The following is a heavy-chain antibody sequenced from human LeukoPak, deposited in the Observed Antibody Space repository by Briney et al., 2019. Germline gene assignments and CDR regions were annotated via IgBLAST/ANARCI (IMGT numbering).Heavy chain of an antibody. J-gene: IGHJ4*02. Sequence: PGGSLRLSCVGSGFIFSNYAMNWVRQAPGKGLEWVSTISAAGDVTYHADSVKGRFTISRDNSKNKLFMQMNRPRAEDTAVYYCAKKRGETGDYFAYWGQGTLVTVSS. V-gene: IGHV3-23*01. CDR2: ISAAGDVT. CDR3: AKKRGETGDYFAY. D-gene: IGHD7-27*01. CDR1: GFIFSNYA.